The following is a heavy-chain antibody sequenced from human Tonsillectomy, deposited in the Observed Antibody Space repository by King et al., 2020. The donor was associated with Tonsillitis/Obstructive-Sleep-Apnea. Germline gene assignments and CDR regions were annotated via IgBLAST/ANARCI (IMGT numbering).Heavy chain of an antibody. CDR3: ARRGAVGAENWFDP. V-gene: IGHV5-51*01. D-gene: IGHD6-19*01. CDR1: GYSFTNYW. CDR2: IYTGDSHT. Sequence: VQLVESGAEVKKPGDSLKISCKGSGYSFTNYWINWVRQMPGKGLEWMVAIYTGDSHTRYSPSFQGQVTIAADKSIDTAYLQWSSLKASDTAMYYCARRGAVGAENWFDPWGQGTLVTVAS. J-gene: IGHJ5*02.